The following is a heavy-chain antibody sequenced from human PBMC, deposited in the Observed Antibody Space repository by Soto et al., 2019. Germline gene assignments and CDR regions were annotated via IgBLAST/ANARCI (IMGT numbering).Heavy chain of an antibody. CDR1: GGSLSGYY. CDR3: VRVGCSGDRCSPSMRAFDI. D-gene: IGHD2-15*01. V-gene: IGHV4-59*08. J-gene: IGHJ3*02. CDR2: IYSSGST. Sequence: SETLSLTCTVSGGSLSGYYWSWIRQSPERGLEWIAYIYSSGSTSYNPSLKSRVTISVDTSKNQFSLRLRSVTAADTAVYYCVRVGCSGDRCSPSMRAFDIWGQGTMVTVSS.